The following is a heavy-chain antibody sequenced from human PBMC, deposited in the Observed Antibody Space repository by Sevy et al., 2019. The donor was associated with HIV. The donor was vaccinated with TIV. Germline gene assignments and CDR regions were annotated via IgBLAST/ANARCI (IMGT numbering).Heavy chain of an antibody. V-gene: IGHV4-59*08. J-gene: IGHJ4*02. CDR2: IYYNGHI. CDR1: GGSITSLY. D-gene: IGHD1-26*01. Sequence: SETLSLTCTVSGGSITSLYWNWIRQPPGKGLESIASIYYNGHINYNPSLKSRVTLSLDTSKNQFSLRLSSVTAADTAMYYCAGENAWGRGYSWGQGTLVTVSS. CDR3: AGENAWGRGYS.